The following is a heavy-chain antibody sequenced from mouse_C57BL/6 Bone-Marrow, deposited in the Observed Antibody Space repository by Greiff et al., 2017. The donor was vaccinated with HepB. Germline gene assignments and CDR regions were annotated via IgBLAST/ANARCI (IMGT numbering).Heavy chain of an antibody. CDR2: IWWDDDK. D-gene: IGHD4-1*01. Sequence: QVTLKVSGPGILQPSPTLSLSCSFSGFSLSTFGMGVGWIRRPSGKGLEWLVHIWWDDDKYYNPALKSRLTISKDTSKSQVFLKIANVDPADAATYYCARIALGETWFAYWGQGTLVTVSA. J-gene: IGHJ3*01. CDR3: ARIALGETWFAY. V-gene: IGHV8-8*01. CDR1: GFSLSTFGMG.